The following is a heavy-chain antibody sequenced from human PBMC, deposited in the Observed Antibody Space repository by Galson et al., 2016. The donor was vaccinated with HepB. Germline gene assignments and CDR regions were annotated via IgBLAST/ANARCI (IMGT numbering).Heavy chain of an antibody. CDR1: GYTFSRYG. CDR2: INAGNGHT. D-gene: IGHD3-22*01. CDR3: ARDFAFYYDSSGYSPSWFDP. Sequence: SVKVSCKASGYTFSRYGIHWVRQAPGQRLEWMGWINAGNGHTKYSQKFQGRVTITRDTFASTAYMEMSSLRSEDTAVYYCARDFAFYYDSSGYSPSWFDPWGQGTPVTVSS. J-gene: IGHJ5*02. V-gene: IGHV1-3*01.